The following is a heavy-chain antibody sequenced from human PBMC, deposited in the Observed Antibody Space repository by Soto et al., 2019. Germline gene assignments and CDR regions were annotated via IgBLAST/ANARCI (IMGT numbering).Heavy chain of an antibody. Sequence: EVQLLESGGGLVQPGGSLRLSCAASGFTFSSYAMSWVRQAPGKGLEWVSAISGSGGSTYYADSVKGRFTISRDNSKNTLYLQMNSLRAEDTAVYYCAKSAAGRGYCCGGSCYHMKYWGQGTLVTVSS. CDR2: ISGSGGST. J-gene: IGHJ4*02. D-gene: IGHD2-15*01. CDR3: AKSAAGRGYCCGGSCYHMKY. V-gene: IGHV3-23*01. CDR1: GFTFSSYA.